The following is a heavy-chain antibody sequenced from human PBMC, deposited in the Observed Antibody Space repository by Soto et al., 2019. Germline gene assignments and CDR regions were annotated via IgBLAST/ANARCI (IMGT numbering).Heavy chain of an antibody. CDR3: TRRRDWTAVDPLDY. CDR2: IYSGGST. J-gene: IGHJ4*02. V-gene: IGHV3-66*04. D-gene: IGHD5-18*01. Sequence: GGSLRLSCAASGFTVSSNYMSWVRQAPGKGLEWVSVIYSGGSTYYADSVKGRFTISRDDSKTTTYLQMNSLKIEDTAVYYCTRRRDWTAVDPLDYWGQGTLVTVSS. CDR1: GFTVSSNY.